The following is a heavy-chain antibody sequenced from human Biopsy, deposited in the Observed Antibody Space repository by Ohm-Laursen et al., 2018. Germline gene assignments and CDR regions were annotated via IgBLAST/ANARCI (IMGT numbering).Heavy chain of an antibody. J-gene: IGHJ4*02. CDR3: AREGTSVTFFGKISDYYFDF. Sequence: ASVKVSCKASGYTFTNYAINWVRQAPGQGLEWLGWISVKTGNTNYTQKLQGRVTMTTDTSTNTAYMELRSLRSDDTALYYCAREGTSVTFFGKISDYYFDFWGLGTVVTVSS. D-gene: IGHD3-3*01. CDR2: ISVKTGNT. CDR1: GYTFTNYA. V-gene: IGHV1-18*01.